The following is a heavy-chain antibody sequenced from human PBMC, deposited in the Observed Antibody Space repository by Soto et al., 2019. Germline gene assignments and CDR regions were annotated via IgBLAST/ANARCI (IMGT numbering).Heavy chain of an antibody. CDR1: GGSISSGDYY. V-gene: IGHV4-30-4*01. J-gene: IGHJ6*02. CDR3: ARVPSRSSGGAYYGMDV. Sequence: SETLSLTCTVSGGSISSGDYYWSWIRQPPGKGLEWIGYIYYSGSTYYNPSLKSRVTISVDTSKNQFSLKLSSVTAADTAVYYCARVPSRSSGGAYYGMDVWGQGTTVTAP. CDR2: IYYSGST. D-gene: IGHD6-6*01.